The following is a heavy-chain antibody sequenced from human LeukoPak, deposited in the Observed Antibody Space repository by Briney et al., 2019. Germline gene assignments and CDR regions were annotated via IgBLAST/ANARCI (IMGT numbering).Heavy chain of an antibody. Sequence: SETLSLTCAVYGGSFSAYYWSWIRQPPGKGLEWIGSVYYGRSPYFNPSLESRATISVDTSKNHFSLKMSSVTAADTAVYYCARSSGTGTFSYWGQGTLVTASS. J-gene: IGHJ4*02. CDR3: ARSSGTGTFSY. V-gene: IGHV4-34*01. D-gene: IGHD6-25*01. CDR1: GGSFSAYY. CDR2: VYYGRSP.